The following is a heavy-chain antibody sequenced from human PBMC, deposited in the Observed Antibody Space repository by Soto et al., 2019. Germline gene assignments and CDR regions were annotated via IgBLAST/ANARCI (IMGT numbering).Heavy chain of an antibody. V-gene: IGHV3-15*07. J-gene: IGHJ4*02. CDR3: TTDRY. Sequence: EVQLVESGGGLVQPGGSLRLSCAASGFNFNNAYMNWVRQAPGKGLEWVGRIKSKTDGGTIDYNAPVKDRFTISRDDSKNTPYLQMSSLEIEDTAVYYCTTDRYWGQGTLVTVSS. CDR2: IKSKTDGGTI. CDR1: GFNFNNAY.